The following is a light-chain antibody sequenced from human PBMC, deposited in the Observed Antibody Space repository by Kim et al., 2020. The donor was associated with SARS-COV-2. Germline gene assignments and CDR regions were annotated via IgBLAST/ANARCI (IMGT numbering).Light chain of an antibody. CDR2: NTG. V-gene: IGLV7-43*01. CDR1: TGAGTSGYH. Sequence: PGGTVTLACASDTGAGTSGYHPNWFQQKPGQTPRALIYNTGNKYSWTPARFSGSLLGDKAALTLSGVQPEDVAEYYCLLFYGGAWVFGGGTQLTVL. J-gene: IGLJ3*02. CDR3: LLFYGGAWV.